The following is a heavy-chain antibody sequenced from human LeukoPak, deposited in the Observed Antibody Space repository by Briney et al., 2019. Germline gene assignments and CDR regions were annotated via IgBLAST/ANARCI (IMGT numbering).Heavy chain of an antibody. D-gene: IGHD3-22*01. V-gene: IGHV3-43*02. CDR1: GFTFDDYA. CDR3: AKGGDSSGYYYYYYYMDV. J-gene: IGHJ6*03. Sequence: PGGSLRLSCAASGFTFDDYAMHWVRQAPGKGLEWVSLISGDGGSTYYADSVKGRFTISRDNSKNSLYLQMNSLRTEDTALYSCAKGGDSSGYYYYYYYMDVWGKGTTVTVSS. CDR2: ISGDGGST.